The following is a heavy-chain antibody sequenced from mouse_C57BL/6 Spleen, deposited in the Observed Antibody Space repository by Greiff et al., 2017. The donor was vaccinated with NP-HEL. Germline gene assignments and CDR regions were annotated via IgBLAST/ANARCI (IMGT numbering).Heavy chain of an antibody. CDR2: IDPSDSET. Sequence: VQGVESGAELVRPGSSVKLSCKASGYTFTSYWMHWVKQRPIQGLEWIGNIDPSDSETHYNQKFKDKATLTVDKSSSTAYMQLSSLTSEDSAVYYCARDYGSSWGFAYWGQGTLVTVSA. V-gene: IGHV1-52*01. CDR3: ARDYGSSWGFAY. D-gene: IGHD1-1*01. J-gene: IGHJ3*01. CDR1: GYTFTSYW.